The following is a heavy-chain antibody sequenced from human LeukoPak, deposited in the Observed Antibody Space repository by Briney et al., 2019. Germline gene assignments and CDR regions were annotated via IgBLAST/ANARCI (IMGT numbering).Heavy chain of an antibody. CDR1: GFTFSNYA. CDR3: ATEKGDSPDY. Sequence: PGGYLRLSWAASGFTFSNYAMSWVRQAPGKGLEWVSGISGSGGNTYHADSVKGRFTISRDNSKNTLYVQMNSLRAEDTAVYYCATEKGDSPDYWGQGTLVTVSS. J-gene: IGHJ4*02. D-gene: IGHD2-21*01. V-gene: IGHV3-23*01. CDR2: ISGSGGNT.